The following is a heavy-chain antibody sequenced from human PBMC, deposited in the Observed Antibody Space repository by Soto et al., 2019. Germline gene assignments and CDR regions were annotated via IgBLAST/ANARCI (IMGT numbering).Heavy chain of an antibody. CDR3: AKNSAATIRVGYDY. Sequence: EVQLVESGGGLAQPGGSLRLSCAASGFTFSSYPMSWVRQAPGQGLEWVSGIVASGGITYYADSVKGRFTISRDNSKNTLYLQMSSLRAEDTAVYFCAKNSAATIRVGYDYWGQGTLVTVSS. CDR1: GFTFSSYP. J-gene: IGHJ4*02. V-gene: IGHV3-23*04. CDR2: IVASGGIT. D-gene: IGHD5-12*01.